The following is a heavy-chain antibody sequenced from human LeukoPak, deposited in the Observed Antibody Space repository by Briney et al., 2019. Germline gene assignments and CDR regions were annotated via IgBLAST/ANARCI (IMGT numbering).Heavy chain of an antibody. V-gene: IGHV4-38-2*02. CDR2: IYYSGST. Sequence: SETLSLTCTVSGYSISSGYYWGWIRQPPGKGLEWIGSIYYSGSTYYNPSLKSRVTISVDTSKNQFSLKLSSVTAADTAVYYCARDIRYSSSWFDYWGQGTLVTVSS. D-gene: IGHD6-13*01. CDR3: ARDIRYSSSWFDY. J-gene: IGHJ4*02. CDR1: GYSISSGYY.